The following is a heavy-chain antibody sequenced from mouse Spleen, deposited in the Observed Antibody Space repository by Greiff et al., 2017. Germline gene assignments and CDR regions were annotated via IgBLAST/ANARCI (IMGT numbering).Heavy chain of an antibody. CDR3: ARTMVTYYAMDY. V-gene: IGHV5-9*01. CDR2: ISSGGGNT. D-gene: IGHD2-2*01. J-gene: IGHJ4*01. CDR1: GFTFSSYA. Sequence: EVMLVESGGGLVKLGGSLKLSCAASGFTFSSYAMSWVRQTPEKRLEWVATISSGGGNTYYPDSVKGRFTISRDNAKNTLYLQMSSLKSEDTAMYYCARTMVTYYAMDYWGQGTSVTLSS.